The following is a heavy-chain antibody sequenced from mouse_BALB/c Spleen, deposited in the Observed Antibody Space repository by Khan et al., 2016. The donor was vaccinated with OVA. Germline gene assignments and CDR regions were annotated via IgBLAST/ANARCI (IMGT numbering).Heavy chain of an antibody. CDR2: IYPFNDDT. D-gene: IGHD2-14*01. J-gene: IGHJ2*01. V-gene: IGHV1S136*01. CDR1: GYTFTSYV. CDR3: AKNDRSDVYFDY. Sequence: EVQLQESSPELVKPGASVKMSCKASGYTFTSYVMHWVKQKPGQGLEWVGYIYPFNDDTKYNEKFKGKATLTSDKSSSTAYMELSSLTSEDSAVYFCAKNDRSDVYFDYWGQGTTLTVAS.